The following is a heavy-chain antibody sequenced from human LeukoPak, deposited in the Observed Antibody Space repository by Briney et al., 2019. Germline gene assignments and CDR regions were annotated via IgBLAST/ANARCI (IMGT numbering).Heavy chain of an antibody. D-gene: IGHD4-17*01. CDR1: GFTVSSNY. V-gene: IGHV3-66*02. CDR3: ARFTYGDYPGGGYFDY. J-gene: IGHJ4*02. CDR2: IYSGGST. Sequence: PGGSLRLSCAASGFTVSSNYMSWVRQAPGKGLEWVSVIYSGGSTYYADSVKGRFTISRDNSKNTLYLQMNSLRAEDTAVYYCARFTYGDYPGGGYFDYWGQGTLVTVSS.